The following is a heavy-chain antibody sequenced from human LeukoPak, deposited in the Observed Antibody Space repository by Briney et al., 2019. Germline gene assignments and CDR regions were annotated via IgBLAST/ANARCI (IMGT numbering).Heavy chain of an antibody. CDR3: VLCSSGFLAPGYFDS. J-gene: IGHJ4*02. D-gene: IGHD3-22*01. CDR2: IRTKGGST. V-gene: IGHV3-64D*09. CDR1: AFTFSGYA. Sequence: GGSLRLSCSASAFTFSGYAMHWVRQAPGKGLQCVSGIRTKGGSTYYADSVKGRFSISRDNSKNTLYLQMSSLRAEDTAVYYCVLCSSGFLAPGYFDSWGQGALVTVSS.